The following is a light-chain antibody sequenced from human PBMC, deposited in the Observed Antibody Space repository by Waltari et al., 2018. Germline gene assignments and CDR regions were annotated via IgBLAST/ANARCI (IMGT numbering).Light chain of an antibody. CDR1: SWHITNA. CDR2: VNSDGSH. V-gene: IGLV4-69*01. J-gene: IGLJ3*02. Sequence: QLVLTQSPSASASLGASVKLTCTLSSWHITNAIAVLHQHPRKGPRYLMKVNSDGSHSKGDDIPDRFSGSSSGAERYLTISSLQSEDEADYYCQTGGHDTWVFGGGTKLTVL. CDR3: QTGGHDTWV.